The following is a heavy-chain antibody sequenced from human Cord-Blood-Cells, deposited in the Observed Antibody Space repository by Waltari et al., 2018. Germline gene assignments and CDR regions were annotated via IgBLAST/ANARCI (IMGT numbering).Heavy chain of an antibody. CDR3: AREGIAVALDY. CDR2: IKQDGSEK. V-gene: IGHV3-7*01. Sequence: EVQLVESGGGLVQPGGSLRLSCAASGFPFGRYWVSWVRQAPGKGLEWVANIKQDGSEKYYVDSVKGRFTISRDNAKNSLYLQMNSLRAEDTAVYYCAREGIAVALDYWGQGTLVTVSS. D-gene: IGHD6-19*01. J-gene: IGHJ4*02. CDR1: GFPFGRYW.